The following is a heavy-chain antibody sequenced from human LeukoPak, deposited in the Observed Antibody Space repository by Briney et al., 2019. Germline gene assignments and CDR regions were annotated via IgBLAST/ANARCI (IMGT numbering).Heavy chain of an antibody. CDR3: ARDQRGTYAFD. Sequence: ASVKVSCKASGYTFTSYYMHWVRQAPGQGLEWMGIINPSGGSTSYAQKFQGRVTMTRDTSTSTVYMELSSLRSEDTAVYYCARDQRGTYAFDIGAKGQWSPSLQ. CDR2: INPSGGST. D-gene: IGHD1-1*01. V-gene: IGHV1-46*01. CDR1: GYTFTSYY. J-gene: IGHJ3*02.